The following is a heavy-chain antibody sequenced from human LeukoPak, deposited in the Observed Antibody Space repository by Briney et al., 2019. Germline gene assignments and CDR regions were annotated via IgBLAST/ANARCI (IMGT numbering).Heavy chain of an antibody. Sequence: PGGSLRLSYAASGFTFSTYWMSWVRQAPGKGLEWVANIKQDGSEKYYLDSVKGRFTISRDNAKNSLYLQMNSLRAEDTAVYFCTREAAAGIDYWGQGTLVTVSS. CDR1: GFTFSTYW. V-gene: IGHV3-7*01. CDR2: IKQDGSEK. D-gene: IGHD6-13*01. CDR3: TREAAAGIDY. J-gene: IGHJ4*02.